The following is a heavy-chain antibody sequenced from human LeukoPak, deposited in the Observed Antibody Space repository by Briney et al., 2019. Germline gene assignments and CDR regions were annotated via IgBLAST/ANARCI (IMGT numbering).Heavy chain of an antibody. D-gene: IGHD3-22*01. V-gene: IGHV1-18*01. J-gene: IGHJ6*03. CDR2: ISAYNGNT. CDR3: ARAYDSSGYYLGFVYYMDV. CDR1: RYTFTSYG. Sequence: ASVKVSCKASRYTFTSYGISWVRQAPGQGLEWMGWISAYNGNTNYAQKRQGRVTITTDESTSTAYMELSSLRSEDTAVYYCARAYDSSGYYLGFVYYMDVWGKGTTVTVSS.